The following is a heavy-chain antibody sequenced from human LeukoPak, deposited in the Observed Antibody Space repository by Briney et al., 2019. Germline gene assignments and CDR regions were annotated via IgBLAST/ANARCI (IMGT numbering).Heavy chain of an antibody. V-gene: IGHV3-48*01. CDR2: ISSSSSTI. D-gene: IGHD1-26*01. CDR3: AREEIVGEYYYYYGMDV. J-gene: IGHJ6*02. CDR1: GFTFSSYS. Sequence: SGGSLRLSCAAFGFTFSSYSMTWVRQAPGKGLEWVSYISSSSSTIYYADSVKGRFTISRDNAKNSLYLQMNSLRAEDTAVYYCAREEIVGEYYYYYGMDVWGQGTTVTVSS.